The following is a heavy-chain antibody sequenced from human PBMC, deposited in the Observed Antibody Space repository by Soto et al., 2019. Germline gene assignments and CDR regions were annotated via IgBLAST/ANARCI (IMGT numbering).Heavy chain of an antibody. J-gene: IGHJ4*02. CDR1: GYSISSGYY. D-gene: IGHD1-26*01. CDR2: IFHSGST. Sequence: LSLPCAVSGYSISSGYYWACIRQPPGKGLEWIGSIFHSGSTYYNPSLKSRVTMSVDTSKNRFSLNLSSVTAADTAVYYCASCSGSYYEFDYWGQGTLVTGSS. CDR3: ASCSGSYYEFDY. V-gene: IGHV4-38-2*01.